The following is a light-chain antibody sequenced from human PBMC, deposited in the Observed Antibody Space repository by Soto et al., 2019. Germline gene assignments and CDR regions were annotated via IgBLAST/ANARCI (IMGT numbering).Light chain of an antibody. V-gene: IGKV3-11*01. CDR1: QSVSSY. CDR2: DAS. CDR3: QQGSNWPRT. J-gene: IGKJ5*01. Sequence: EIVLPQSPAPLSLSPGERATLSCRASQSVSSYLAWYQQKPGQAPRLLIYDASKRAAGIPARFSGSGSGTDFTLTISCLEPEDFAVYYCQQGSNWPRTFGQGTRLEIK.